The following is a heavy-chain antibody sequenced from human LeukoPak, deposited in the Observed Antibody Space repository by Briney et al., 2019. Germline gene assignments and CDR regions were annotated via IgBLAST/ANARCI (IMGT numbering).Heavy chain of an antibody. CDR1: GYTFTSYY. CDR2: INPSGGST. Sequence: ASVKVSCKASGYTFTSYYMHWVRQAPGQGLEWMGIINPSGGSTSYAQKFQGRVTMTRDTSTSTAYMELRSLRSDDTAVYYCARESWTPYYYYYGMDVWGQGTTVTVSS. V-gene: IGHV1-46*01. D-gene: IGHD3-16*02. J-gene: IGHJ6*02. CDR3: ARESWTPYYYYYGMDV.